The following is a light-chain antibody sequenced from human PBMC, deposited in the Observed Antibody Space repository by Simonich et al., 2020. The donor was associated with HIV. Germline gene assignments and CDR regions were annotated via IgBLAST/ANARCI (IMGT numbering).Light chain of an antibody. CDR3: AVWDDSLSGHVV. J-gene: IGLJ2*01. V-gene: IGLV1-47*01. CDR1: SSNIGSAY. CDR2: RNN. Sequence: QSVVTQPLSVSGTPGQRVTISCSGNSSNIGSAYVYWYQQLPGTAPKLLIYRNNQRPSGVPDRFSGSKSGTTASLAISGLRSEDEADYYCAVWDDSLSGHVVFGGGTKLTVL.